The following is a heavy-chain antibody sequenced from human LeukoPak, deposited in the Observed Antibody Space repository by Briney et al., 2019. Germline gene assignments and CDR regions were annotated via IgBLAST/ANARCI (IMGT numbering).Heavy chain of an antibody. D-gene: IGHD3-3*01. Sequence: GGALRLSCAATGLTFGIDPMSSVRQAPGKGVEWVPAISGSGGSTYYADSVKGRFTISRDNSKNTLYLQMNSLRAEDTAVYYCAKGYDFWTYNWFDPWGQGTLVTVSS. CDR3: AKGYDFWTYNWFDP. CDR2: ISGSGGST. J-gene: IGHJ5*02. CDR1: GLTFGIDP. V-gene: IGHV3-23*01.